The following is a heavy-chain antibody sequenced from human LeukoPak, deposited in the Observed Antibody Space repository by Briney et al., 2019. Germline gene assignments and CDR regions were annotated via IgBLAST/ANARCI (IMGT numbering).Heavy chain of an antibody. CDR2: IWNDGSKE. Sequence: TGGSLRLSCAASGFTFSGYGMHWVRQAPGKGLEWLAIIWNDGSKEYYADSVKGRFTISRDNPKNTLYLQMNSLRPEDTAVYYCAKDLGTEYNIFDYWGQGTLVTVSS. D-gene: IGHD3-9*01. V-gene: IGHV3-30*02. CDR3: AKDLGTEYNIFDY. CDR1: GFTFSGYG. J-gene: IGHJ4*02.